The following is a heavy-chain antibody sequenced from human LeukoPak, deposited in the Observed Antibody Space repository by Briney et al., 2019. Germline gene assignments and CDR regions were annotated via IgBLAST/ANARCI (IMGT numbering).Heavy chain of an antibody. Sequence: GGSLRLSCAASGFTFSSHGMSWVRQAPGKGLEWVADIKQDGSEKYYVHSVKGRFTISRQNAKNSLFLQMNSLRAEDTAVYYCARHRSGGSQDDAFDIWGQGTMVTVSS. CDR2: IKQDGSEK. D-gene: IGHD2-15*01. V-gene: IGHV3-7*01. CDR3: ARHRSGGSQDDAFDI. CDR1: GFTFSSHG. J-gene: IGHJ3*02.